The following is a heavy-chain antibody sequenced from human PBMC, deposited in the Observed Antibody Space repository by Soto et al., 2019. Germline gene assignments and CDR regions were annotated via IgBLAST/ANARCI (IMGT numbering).Heavy chain of an antibody. J-gene: IGHJ6*02. D-gene: IGHD6-19*01. CDR1: GFTFSSYD. V-gene: IGHV3-13*01. CDR2: IGTAGDT. Sequence: GGSLRLSCAASGFTFSSYDMHWVRQATGKGLEWVSAIGTAGDTYYPGSVKGRFTISRENAKNSLYLQMNNLRAGDTAVYYCARSGSGWLYYYYGMDVWGQGTTVTVSS. CDR3: ARSGSGWLYYYYGMDV.